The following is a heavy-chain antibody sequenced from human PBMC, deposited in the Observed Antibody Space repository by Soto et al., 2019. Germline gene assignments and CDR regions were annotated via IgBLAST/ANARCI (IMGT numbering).Heavy chain of an antibody. D-gene: IGHD3-22*01. CDR3: ARDRFPAYDSSGYYYQFGE. Sequence: ASVKVSCKASGYTFTGYYMHWVRQAPGQGLEWMGWINPNSGGTNYAQKFQGWVTMTRDTSISTAYMELSRLRSDDTAVYYCARDRFPAYDSSGYYYQFGEWGQGTLVTVSS. J-gene: IGHJ4*02. CDR1: GYTFTGYY. CDR2: INPNSGGT. V-gene: IGHV1-2*04.